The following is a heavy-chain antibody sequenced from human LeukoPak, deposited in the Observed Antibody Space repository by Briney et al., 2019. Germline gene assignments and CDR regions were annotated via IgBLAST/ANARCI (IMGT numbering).Heavy chain of an antibody. V-gene: IGHV3-23*01. J-gene: IGHJ4*02. CDR2: ISGGVGST. CDR3: AKELYYQDSSGSFDY. CDR1: GFTVSSNY. D-gene: IGHD3-22*01. Sequence: GGSLRLSCAASGFTVSSNYMSWVRQAPGKGLEWVSAISGGVGSTYYADFVKGRLTISRDNSKNTLDLQMNSLRAEDTAVYYCAKELYYQDSSGSFDYWGQGTLVTVSS.